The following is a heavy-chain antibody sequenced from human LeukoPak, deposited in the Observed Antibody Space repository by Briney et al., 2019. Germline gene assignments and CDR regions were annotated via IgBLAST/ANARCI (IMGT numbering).Heavy chain of an antibody. J-gene: IGHJ6*03. CDR2: ISWNSGSI. Sequence: GRSLRLSCAASGFTFDDYGMHWVRQAPGKGLEWVSGISWNSGSIGYEDSVKGRFTISRDNAKNSLYLQMNSLRTEDAALYYCAKGDTAMVYYYMDVWGKGTTVTVSS. CDR1: GFTFDDYG. V-gene: IGHV3-9*01. CDR3: AKGDTAMVYYYMDV. D-gene: IGHD5-18*01.